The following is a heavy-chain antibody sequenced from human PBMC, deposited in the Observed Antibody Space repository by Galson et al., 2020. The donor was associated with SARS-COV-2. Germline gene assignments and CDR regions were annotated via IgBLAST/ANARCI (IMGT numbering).Heavy chain of an antibody. CDR2: IFYRGFT. CDR1: GGSITSDDSS. Sequence: SETLSLTCTVSGGSITSDDSSWSWLRQHPGKGLEWIGYIFYRGFTYYNPSLRSRVTMSLDTSKNQFSLKMNSVTAADTAVYYCASGLGGDYWGQGTLVTVSS. J-gene: IGHJ4*02. V-gene: IGHV4-31*03. CDR3: ASGLGGDY. D-gene: IGHD1-26*01.